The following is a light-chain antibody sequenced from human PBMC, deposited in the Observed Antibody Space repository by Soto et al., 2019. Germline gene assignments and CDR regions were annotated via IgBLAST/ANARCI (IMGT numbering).Light chain of an antibody. Sequence: QSVLTQPPSASGTPGQRVTISCSGSSSNIGSNTVNWYQQLPGTAPKLLIYSNNQRPSGVPDRFSGSKSGTSASLAISGLQSEDEADYYCAACDDSLNGVFVSGTGTKVTVL. CDR2: SNN. V-gene: IGLV1-44*01. J-gene: IGLJ1*01. CDR3: AACDDSLNGVFV. CDR1: SSNIGSNT.